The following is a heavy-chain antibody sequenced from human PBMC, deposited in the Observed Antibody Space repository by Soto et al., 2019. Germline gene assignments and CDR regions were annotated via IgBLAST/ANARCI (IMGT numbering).Heavy chain of an antibody. CDR1: GFTFSSYS. Sequence: GSLRLSCAASGFTFSSYSMNWVRQAPGKGLEWVSSISSSSSYIYYADSVKGRFTISRDNAKNSLYLQMNSLRAEDTAVYYCARGSTSGDFEYWGQGTXVTVSS. V-gene: IGHV3-21*01. J-gene: IGHJ4*02. D-gene: IGHD2-2*01. CDR3: ARGSTSGDFEY. CDR2: ISSSSSYI.